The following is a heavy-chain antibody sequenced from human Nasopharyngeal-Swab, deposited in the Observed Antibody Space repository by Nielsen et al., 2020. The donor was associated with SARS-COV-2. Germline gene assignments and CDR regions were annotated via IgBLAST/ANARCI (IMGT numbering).Heavy chain of an antibody. V-gene: IGHV3-21*04. CDR3: ANLYPNYFDY. CDR1: GFTFSSYS. D-gene: IGHD2-2*01. J-gene: IGHJ4*02. CDR2: ISSSSSYI. Sequence: GESLKISCVASGFTFSSYSMNWVRQAPGKGLEWVSSISSSSSYIYYVDSVKGRFTISRDNAKNSLYLQMNSLRAEDTAVYYCANLYPNYFDYWGQGTLVTVSS.